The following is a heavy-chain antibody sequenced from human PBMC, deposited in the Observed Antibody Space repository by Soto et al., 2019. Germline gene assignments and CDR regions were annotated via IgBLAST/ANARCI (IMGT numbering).Heavy chain of an antibody. Sequence: QVQLQESGPGLVKPSETLSLTCTVSGGSVSSGSYYWSWIRQPPGKGLEWIGYIYYSGSTNYNPSLKSRVTISVDTSKNQFSLKLSSVTAADTAVYYCARGCGSGYGMDVWGQGTTVTVSS. CDR1: GGSVSSGSYY. CDR2: IYYSGST. CDR3: ARGCGSGYGMDV. V-gene: IGHV4-61*01. D-gene: IGHD3-10*01. J-gene: IGHJ6*02.